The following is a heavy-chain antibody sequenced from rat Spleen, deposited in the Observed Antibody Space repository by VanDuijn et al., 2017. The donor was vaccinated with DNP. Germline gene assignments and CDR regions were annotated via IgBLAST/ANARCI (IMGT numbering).Heavy chain of an antibody. V-gene: IGHV5-22*01. CDR2: IIFEGSST. CDR3: ARGNYPGINTFDY. D-gene: IGHD1-4*01. J-gene: IGHJ2*01. CDR1: GFSFSDYY. Sequence: EVQLVESGGGLVQPGRSLKLSCSASGFSFSDYYMAWVRQAPKKGLELVTYIIFEGSSTYFGDSVKGRFTSIRDNAKSTLYLQMNGLRSEDTATYFCARGNYPGINTFDYWGQGVMVTVSS.